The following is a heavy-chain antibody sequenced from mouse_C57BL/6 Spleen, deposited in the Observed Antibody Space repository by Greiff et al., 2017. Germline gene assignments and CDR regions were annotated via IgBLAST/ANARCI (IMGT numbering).Heavy chain of an antibody. D-gene: IGHD1-1*01. J-gene: IGHJ2*01. V-gene: IGHV1-72*01. CDR2: IDPNSGCT. CDR3: ARGDYYGSSYPDY. Sequence: QVQLQPPGAALVKPGASVKLSCKASGYTFTSYWMHWVKQRPGRGLEWIGRIDPNSGCTKYNEKFKSKASLTVAKPSSTASMQLSSLTSEDSAVYFGARGDYYGSSYPDYRGQGTTPTVSS. CDR1: GYTFTSYW.